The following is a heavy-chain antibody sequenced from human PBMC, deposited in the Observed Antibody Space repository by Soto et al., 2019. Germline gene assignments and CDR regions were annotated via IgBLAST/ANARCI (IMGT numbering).Heavy chain of an antibody. CDR3: ARHSETYYYYMDV. V-gene: IGHV5-51*01. CDR2: IYPGDSDT. CDR1: GYSFTTYW. Sequence: GESLKISCQGSGYSFTTYWIGWVRQMPGKGLEWMGIIYPGDSDTRYSPSFQGQVTISADKSISTAYLQWSSLKASDTAMYYCARHSETYYYYMDVWGKGTTVTVSS. J-gene: IGHJ6*03. D-gene: IGHD3-10*01.